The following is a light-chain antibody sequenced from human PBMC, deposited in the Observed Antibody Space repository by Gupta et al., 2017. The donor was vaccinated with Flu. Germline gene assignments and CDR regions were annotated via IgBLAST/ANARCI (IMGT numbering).Light chain of an antibody. CDR2: HVN. Sequence: IASSAAGSDVGGNKAVCWYQQSSGEAPKLLIYHVNKRSSGVVDRFSGTKSGDTASLTIAGLQSEDEAVYYCGSWARGHTVVLFGGGTKLTVL. J-gene: IGLJ3*02. V-gene: IGLV2-11*01. CDR3: GSWARGHTVVL. CDR1: GSDVGGNKA.